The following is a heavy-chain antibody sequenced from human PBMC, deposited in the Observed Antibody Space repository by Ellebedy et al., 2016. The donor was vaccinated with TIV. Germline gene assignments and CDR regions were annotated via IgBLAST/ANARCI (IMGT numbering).Heavy chain of an antibody. CDR1: GYTFTTFA. D-gene: IGHD2-15*01. J-gene: IGHJ5*02. CDR2: INVADANT. Sequence: AASVKVSCKASGYTFTTFAIHWVRQAPGQSPEWMGWINVADANTKYEQKFQGRVTFTRDTSANTVYMHFNSLRPEDSGVYYCARDALGYCSGGSCTNNWFDPWGQGTLVTVSS. CDR3: ARDALGYCSGGSCTNNWFDP. V-gene: IGHV1-3*01.